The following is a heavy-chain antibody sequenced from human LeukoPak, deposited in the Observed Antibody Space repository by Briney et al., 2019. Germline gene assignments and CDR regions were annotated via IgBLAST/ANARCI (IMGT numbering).Heavy chain of an antibody. Sequence: GGSLRLSCAASGFTLSSYDMGWVRQAPGKGLEWVAATSGSGVNSYYADSVRGRFTISRDNSQNTLYLQMDSLRAEDTALYYCAKEYSGYDFDYWGQGTLVTVSS. CDR3: AKEYSGYDFDY. CDR2: TSGSGVNS. D-gene: IGHD5-12*01. CDR1: GFTLSSYD. V-gene: IGHV3-23*01. J-gene: IGHJ4*02.